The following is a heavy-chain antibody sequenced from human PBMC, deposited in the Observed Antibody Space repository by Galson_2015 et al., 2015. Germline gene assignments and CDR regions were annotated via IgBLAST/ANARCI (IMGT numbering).Heavy chain of an antibody. J-gene: IGHJ4*02. CDR3: AKDGDSGDWHSYFDY. D-gene: IGHD6-19*01. CDR1: GFTFSGYA. Sequence: SLRLSCAASGFTFSGYAMNWVRQAPGKGLQWVSSISSSSGYIYYADSVKGRFTISRDNAKNSLYLEMNGLRAEDTAVYYCAKDGDSGDWHSYFDYWGLGTLVTVSS. V-gene: IGHV3-21*01. CDR2: ISSSSGYI.